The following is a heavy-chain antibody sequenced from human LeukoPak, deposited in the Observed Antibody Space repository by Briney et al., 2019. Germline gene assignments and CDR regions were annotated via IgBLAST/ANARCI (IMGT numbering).Heavy chain of an antibody. J-gene: IGHJ4*02. V-gene: IGHV5-51*01. CDR2: IYPGDSDT. Sequence: GESLKISCKVSGNSFTNYWIGWVRQMPGKGLEWMGIIYPGDSDTRYNPSFQGQVIISADKSISTAYLQWSSLKASGTAMFYCATAIASAGGLNYWGQGTLVTVSS. CDR3: ATAIASAGGLNY. CDR1: GNSFTNYW. D-gene: IGHD6-13*01.